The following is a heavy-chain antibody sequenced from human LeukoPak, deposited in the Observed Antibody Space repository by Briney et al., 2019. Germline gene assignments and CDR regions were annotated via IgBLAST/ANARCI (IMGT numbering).Heavy chain of an antibody. D-gene: IGHD2-15*01. CDR3: ARANPHCSGGSCFRPLGY. V-gene: IGHV3-11*01. J-gene: IGHJ4*02. CDR1: GFTFSDYY. CDR2: ISSSGSTI. Sequence: GGSLRLSCAASGFTFSDYYMSWIRQAPGKGLEWVSYISSSGSTIYYADSVKGRFTISRDNAKNSLYLQMNSLRAEDTAVYYCARANPHCSGGSCFRPLGYWGQGTLVTVSS.